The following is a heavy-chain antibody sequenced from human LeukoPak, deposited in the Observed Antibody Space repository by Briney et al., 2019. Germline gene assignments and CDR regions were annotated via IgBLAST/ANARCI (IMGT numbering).Heavy chain of an antibody. J-gene: IGHJ4*02. CDR1: GGSFSGYY. D-gene: IGHD1-7*01. Sequence: PSETLSLTCAVYGGSFSGYYWSWIRQPPGKGLEWIGEINHSGCTNYNPSLKSRVTISVDTSKNQFSLKLSSVTAADTAVYYCARDNWNYVFAYWGQGTLVTVSS. CDR3: ARDNWNYVFAY. V-gene: IGHV4-34*01. CDR2: INHSGCT.